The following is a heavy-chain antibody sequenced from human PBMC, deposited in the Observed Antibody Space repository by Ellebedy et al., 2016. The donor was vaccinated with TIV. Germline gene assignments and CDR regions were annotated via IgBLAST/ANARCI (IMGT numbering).Heavy chain of an antibody. J-gene: IGHJ4*02. CDR2: IYYSGST. CDR3: ARFECSGGSCYLTI. V-gene: IGHV4-59*08. CDR1: GGSISSYY. Sequence: SETLSLTCTVSGGSISSYYWSWIRQPPGKGLEWIGYIYYSGSTNYYPSLKSRVTISVDTSMNQFALKLSSVTAADTAVYYCARFECSGGSCYLTIWGQGTLVTVSS. D-gene: IGHD2-15*01.